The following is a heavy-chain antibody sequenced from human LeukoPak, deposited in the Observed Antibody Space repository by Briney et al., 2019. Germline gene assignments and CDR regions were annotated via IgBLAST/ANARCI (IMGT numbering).Heavy chain of an antibody. V-gene: IGHV3-30*02. Sequence: GGSLRVSCAASGFTFSSYAMHWVRQAPGKGLEWVAAIGKDGTDKYYADSVKGRFTISRDNTKNTLYLQMNSLRPEDTAVYYCAKREYCSGGSCYHFDYWGQGTRVTVSS. CDR2: IGKDGTDK. D-gene: IGHD2-15*01. J-gene: IGHJ4*02. CDR1: GFTFSSYA. CDR3: AKREYCSGGSCYHFDY.